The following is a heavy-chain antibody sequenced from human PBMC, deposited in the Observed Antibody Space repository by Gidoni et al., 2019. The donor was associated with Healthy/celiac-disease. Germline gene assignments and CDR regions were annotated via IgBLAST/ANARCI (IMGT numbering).Heavy chain of an antibody. V-gene: IGHV3-30*18. D-gene: IGHD2-2*01. CDR3: AKDLGYCSSTSCYSFDY. J-gene: IGHJ4*02. Sequence: QVQLVESGGGVVQPGRSLRLSCAASGFTFSSYGMHWVRQAPGKGLEWVAVISYDGSNKYYADSVKGRFTISRDNSKNTLYLQMNSLRAEDTAVYYCAKDLGYCSSTSCYSFDYWGQGTLVTVSS. CDR1: GFTFSSYG. CDR2: ISYDGSNK.